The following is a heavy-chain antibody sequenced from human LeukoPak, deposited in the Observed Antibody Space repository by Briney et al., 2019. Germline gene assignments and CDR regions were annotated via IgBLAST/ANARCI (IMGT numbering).Heavy chain of an antibody. J-gene: IGHJ6*03. CDR3: ASFYCSGGSCYQYFSYYYMDV. V-gene: IGHV4-39*01. CDR2: IYYSGST. D-gene: IGHD2-15*01. Sequence: PSETLSLTCTVSGGSISSRSYYWGWIRQPPGKGLEWIGSIYYSGSTYYNPSLQSRVTISVDTSKNQFSLKLNSVTAADTAVYYCASFYCSGGSCYQYFSYYYMDVWGKGTTVTVSS. CDR1: GGSISSRSYY.